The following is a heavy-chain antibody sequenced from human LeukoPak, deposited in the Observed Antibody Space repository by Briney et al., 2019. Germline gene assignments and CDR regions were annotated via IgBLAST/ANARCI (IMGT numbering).Heavy chain of an antibody. V-gene: IGHV4-59*01. CDR3: ARDRGRLGYCSGGSCYNWFDP. CDR2: IYYSGST. CDR1: GGSISSYC. D-gene: IGHD2-15*01. Sequence: SETLSLTCTVSGGSISSYCWSWIRQPPGKGLEWIGYIYYSGSTNYNPSLKSRVTISVDTSKNQFSLKLSSVTAADTAVYYCARDRGRLGYCSGGSCYNWFDPWGQGTLVTVSS. J-gene: IGHJ5*02.